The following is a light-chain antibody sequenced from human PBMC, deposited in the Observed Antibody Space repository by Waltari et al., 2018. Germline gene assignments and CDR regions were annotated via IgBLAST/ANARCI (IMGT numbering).Light chain of an antibody. CDR2: EVT. CDR3: CSYAGGHVV. J-gene: IGLJ2*01. Sequence: QPTLTQPPSASASPGQSVTISCTGTSSDVGAYNIVSWYQCPPGKAPKFILYEVTQRPAGVPVRFSGSKSGNTASLTVSGLQAEDEADYYCCSYAGGHVVFGGGTRVTVL. CDR1: SSDVGAYNI. V-gene: IGLV2-8*01.